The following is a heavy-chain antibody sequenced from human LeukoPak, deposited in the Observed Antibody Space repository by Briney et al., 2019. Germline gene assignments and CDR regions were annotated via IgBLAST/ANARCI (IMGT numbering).Heavy chain of an antibody. J-gene: IGHJ6*03. D-gene: IGHD2-15*01. Sequence: GESLKISCKGSGYSFTSYWIGWVRQATGQGLEWMGWMNPNSGNTGYAQKFQGRVTMTRNTSISTAYMELSSLRSEDTAVYYCARGPLYCSGGSCYYYYMDVWGKGTTVTVSS. CDR2: MNPNSGNT. V-gene: IGHV1-8*02. CDR1: GYSFTSYW. CDR3: ARGPLYCSGGSCYYYYMDV.